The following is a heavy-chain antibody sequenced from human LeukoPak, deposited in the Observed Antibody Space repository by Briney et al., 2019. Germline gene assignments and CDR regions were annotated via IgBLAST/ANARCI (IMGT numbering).Heavy chain of an antibody. J-gene: IGHJ4*02. Sequence: ASVKVSCKASGYTFTGYYMHWVRQAPGQGLEWMGRINPNSGGTNYAQKLQGRVTMTRDTSISTPYMELSRLRSDDTAVYYCARDLDGLWWLVYWGQGTLVTVSS. CDR3: ARDLDGLWWLVY. CDR2: INPNSGGT. D-gene: IGHD3-9*01. V-gene: IGHV1-2*06. CDR1: GYTFTGYY.